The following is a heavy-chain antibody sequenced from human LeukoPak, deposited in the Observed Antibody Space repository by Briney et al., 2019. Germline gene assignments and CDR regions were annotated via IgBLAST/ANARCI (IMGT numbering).Heavy chain of an antibody. CDR3: AKVAFYDYGSGRPPFMEV. J-gene: IGHJ6*02. D-gene: IGHD3-10*01. Sequence: RGSLRLSCAAPGFTLSNYAMTWVRQAPGEGLEWVSTISGGGGATYYADSVRGRFTISRENSKSTLCLQVNSLRYEDTAIHYCAKVAFYDYGSGRPPFMEVWGQGTTVAVS. CDR1: GFTLSNYA. V-gene: IGHV3-23*01. CDR2: ISGGGGAT.